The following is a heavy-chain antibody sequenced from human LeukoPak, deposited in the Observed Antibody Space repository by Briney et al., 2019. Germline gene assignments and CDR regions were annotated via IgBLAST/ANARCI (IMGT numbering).Heavy chain of an antibody. J-gene: IGHJ5*02. CDR2: ISSSSSYI. Sequence: PGGSLRLSCAASGFTFSSYSMNWVRQAPGKGLEWVSSISSSSSYIYYADSVKGRFTISRDNAKNSLYLQMNSLRAEDTAVYYCAREGDVVADVNWFDPWGQGTLVTVSS. CDR3: AREGDVVADVNWFDP. CDR1: GFTFSSYS. D-gene: IGHD2-2*01. V-gene: IGHV3-21*01.